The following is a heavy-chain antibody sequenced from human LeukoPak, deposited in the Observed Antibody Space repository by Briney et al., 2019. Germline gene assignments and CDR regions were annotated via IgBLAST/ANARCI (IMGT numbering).Heavy chain of an antibody. D-gene: IGHD2-2*02. V-gene: IGHV1-2*02. Sequence: ASVKVSCKASGYTFTGYFIHWLRQAPGQGLEWLGWINSKTGGTNFAQKFAARVFLTRDTSISTAYLDLRRLTSDDTAVYYCARDRGVRVPAAISASDYWGQGTLVTVSS. J-gene: IGHJ4*02. CDR3: ARDRGVRVPAAISASDY. CDR1: GYTFTGYF. CDR2: INSKTGGT.